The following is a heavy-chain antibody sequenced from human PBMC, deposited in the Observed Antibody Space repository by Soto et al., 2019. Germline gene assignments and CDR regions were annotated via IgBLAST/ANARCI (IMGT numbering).Heavy chain of an antibody. J-gene: IGHJ4*02. CDR2: IYYSGST. D-gene: IGHD1-26*01. V-gene: IGHV4-39*01. CDR3: ARQGSWDLRVFAY. Sequence: QLQLKASGPGLVNPSETLSLTCTVSGGPISSSNYYWGWIRQPPGTGLEFIGSIYYSGSTYYNPSPKMRVTISVDTAKSQFSLKLSSLTAADTAVYYCARQGSWDLRVFAYWGQGTLVTVST. CDR1: GGPISSSNYY.